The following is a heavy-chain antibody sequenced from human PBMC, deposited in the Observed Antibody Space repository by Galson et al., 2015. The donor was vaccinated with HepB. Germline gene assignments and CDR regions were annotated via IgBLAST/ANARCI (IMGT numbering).Heavy chain of an antibody. Sequence: SVKVSCKASGYTFTSYGISWVRQAPGQGLEWMGWISAYNGNTNYAQKLQGRVTMTRNTSISTAYMELSSLRSEDTAVYYCARGIDLDYWGQGTLVTVSS. CDR3: ARGIDLDY. CDR2: ISAYNGNT. CDR1: GYTFTSYG. J-gene: IGHJ4*02. V-gene: IGHV1-18*04.